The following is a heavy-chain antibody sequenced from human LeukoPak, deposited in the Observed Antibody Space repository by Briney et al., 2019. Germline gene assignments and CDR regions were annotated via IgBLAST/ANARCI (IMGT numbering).Heavy chain of an antibody. CDR3: ARGGQWSPYGMAV. J-gene: IGHJ6*02. CDR2: INPNSGGT. CDR1: GYNFIGYY. D-gene: IGHD1-26*01. Sequence: GASVKVSCKPSGYNFIGYYMHWVRPAPRQGLEWMGWINPNSGGTNYAQKFQGRVTMTSDTSISTAYMELSRLRSDDTAVYYCARGGQWSPYGMAVWGQVTTVTVSS. V-gene: IGHV1-2*02.